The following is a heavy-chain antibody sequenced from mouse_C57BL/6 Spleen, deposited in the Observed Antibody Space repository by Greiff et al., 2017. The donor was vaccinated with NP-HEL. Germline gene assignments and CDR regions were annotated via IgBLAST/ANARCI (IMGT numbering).Heavy chain of an antibody. V-gene: IGHV1-55*01. J-gene: IGHJ2*01. Sequence: QVQLQQPGAELVKPGASVKMSCKASGYTFTSYWITWVKQRPGQGLEWIGDIYPGSGSTNYNEKFKSKATLTVDTSSSTAYMQLSSLTSEDSAVYYCARSWGRITTVVARDWGQGTTLTVSS. CDR1: GYTFTSYW. CDR2: IYPGSGST. D-gene: IGHD1-1*01. CDR3: ARSWGRITTVVARD.